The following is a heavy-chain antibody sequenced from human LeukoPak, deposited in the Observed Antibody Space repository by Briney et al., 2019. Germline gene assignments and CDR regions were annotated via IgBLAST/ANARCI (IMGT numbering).Heavy chain of an antibody. Sequence: GGSLRLSCAASGFTVSTNFMSWVRQAPGKGLEWVSRIYSGGYTDFADSVKGRFTISRDSSKNTLYLQMDSLRAEDTAVYYCAKTERAGSPTNHFDCWGQGTLVTVSS. CDR1: GFTVSTNF. V-gene: IGHV3-53*05. J-gene: IGHJ4*02. CDR2: IYSGGYT. CDR3: AKTERAGSPTNHFDC. D-gene: IGHD6-19*01.